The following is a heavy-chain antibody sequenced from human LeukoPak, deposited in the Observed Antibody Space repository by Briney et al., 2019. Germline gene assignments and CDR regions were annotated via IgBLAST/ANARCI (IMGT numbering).Heavy chain of an antibody. Sequence: GGSLRLSCAASGFTFSSYEMNWVRLAPGKGLEWVSYISSSGSTIYYADSVKGRFTISRDNAKNSLYLQMNSLRAEDTAVYYCVVVVAATVFDYWGQGTLVTVSS. J-gene: IGHJ4*02. CDR2: ISSSGSTI. D-gene: IGHD2-15*01. V-gene: IGHV3-48*03. CDR3: VVVVAATVFDY. CDR1: GFTFSSYE.